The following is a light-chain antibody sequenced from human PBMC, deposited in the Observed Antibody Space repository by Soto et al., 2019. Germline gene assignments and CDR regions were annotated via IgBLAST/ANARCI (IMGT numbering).Light chain of an antibody. CDR1: ETFSSD. J-gene: IGKJ1*01. CDR3: QQYKNWPPAWT. CDR2: AAS. Sequence: EIVVTEWPVSLSVSAGDRATLACRSSETFSSDLAWYQQKPGQAPRLLIYAASTRATGIPARFSGSGSGTEFTLTITSLQSEDFAVYYCQQYKNWPPAWTFGQGTKVDIK. V-gene: IGKV3-15*01.